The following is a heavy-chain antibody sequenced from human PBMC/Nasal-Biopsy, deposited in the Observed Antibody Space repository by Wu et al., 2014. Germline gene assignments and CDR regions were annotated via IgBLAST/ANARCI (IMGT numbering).Heavy chain of an antibody. J-gene: IGHJ5*02. V-gene: IGHV3-74*01. CDR1: GFTFSRYW. D-gene: IGHD6-25*01. CDR3: ARSYNGYFDP. Sequence: LRLSCAASGFTFSRYWMHWVRQAPGKGLVWVSRTNEDGSTTDYAHSVKGRFTISRDNAKNTLYLQMNNLRDEDTAVYYCARSYNGYFDPWGQGTPGHRLL. CDR2: TNEDGSTT.